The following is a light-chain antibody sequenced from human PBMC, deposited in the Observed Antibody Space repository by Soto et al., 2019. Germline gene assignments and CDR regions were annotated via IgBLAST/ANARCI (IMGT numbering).Light chain of an antibody. J-gene: IGLJ2*01. V-gene: IGLV2-14*01. CDR3: NSYTHNTTLV. CDR2: EVS. CDR1: SSDVGTYNF. Sequence: QSALTQPASVSGSPGQSITISCTGTSSDVGTYNFVSWYQQHADKAPKLVIYEVSNRPSGISSRFSGSKSGNTASLTISGLQAEDEADYYCNSYTHNTTLVFGGGTKVTVL.